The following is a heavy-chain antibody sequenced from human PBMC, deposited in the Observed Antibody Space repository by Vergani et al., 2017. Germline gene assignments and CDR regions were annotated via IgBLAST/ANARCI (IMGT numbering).Heavy chain of an antibody. V-gene: IGHV1-8*01. J-gene: IGHJ4*02. CDR3: ARDGGLDIVVVVAATPNYLLDY. D-gene: IGHD2-15*01. CDR2: MTPHRGNT. CDR1: GYTFTRYD. Sequence: QVQLVQSGAEVKKPGASVKVSCKASGYTFTRYDIHWVRQATGQGLEWMGWMTPHRGNTGSAQKFQGRVTMTRNTAISTAYMELSRLRSEDTAVYNCARDGGLDIVVVVAATPNYLLDYGGQGTLVTVSS.